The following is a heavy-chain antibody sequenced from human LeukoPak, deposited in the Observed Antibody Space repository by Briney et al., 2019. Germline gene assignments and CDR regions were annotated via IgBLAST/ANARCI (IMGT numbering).Heavy chain of an antibody. D-gene: IGHD3-22*01. CDR1: GGSISSCY. V-gene: IGHV4-59*08. CDR3: ARYIVVVQGDWFDP. CDR2: IYYSGST. J-gene: IGHJ5*02. Sequence: SEALSLTCTVSGGSISSCYWSWIRQPPGKGLEWIGYIYYSGSTNYNPSLKSRVTISVDTSKNQFSLKLSSVTAADTAVYYCARYIVVVQGDWFDPWGQGTLVTVSS.